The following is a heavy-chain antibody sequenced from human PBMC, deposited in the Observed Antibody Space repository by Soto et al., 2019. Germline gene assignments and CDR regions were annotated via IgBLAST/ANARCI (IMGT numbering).Heavy chain of an antibody. CDR3: AQNPNYYDSSGLNF. Sequence: PSETLSLTCAVSGGSTSSSNWWRWVRQPPGKGLEWIGEIYHSGSTNYNPSLKSRVTISVDKSKNQFSLKLSSVTAADTAVYYCAQNPNYYDSSGLNFWGQGTLVTVSS. CDR1: GGSTSSSNW. V-gene: IGHV4-4*02. CDR2: IYHSGST. J-gene: IGHJ4*02. D-gene: IGHD3-22*01.